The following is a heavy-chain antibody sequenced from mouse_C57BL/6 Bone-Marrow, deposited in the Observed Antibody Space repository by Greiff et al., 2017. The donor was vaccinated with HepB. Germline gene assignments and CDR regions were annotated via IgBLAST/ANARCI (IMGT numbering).Heavy chain of an antibody. CDR3: ADYYGSSLSWFAY. Sequence: EVQLVESGGGLVQPGGSLKLSCAASGFTFSSYGMSWVRQTPDKRLEWVATISSGGSYTYYPDSVKGRFTISRDNANNTLYLQMSSLKSEATAMYYCADYYGSSLSWFAYWGQGTLVTVSA. V-gene: IGHV5-6*01. D-gene: IGHD1-1*01. CDR2: ISSGGSYT. J-gene: IGHJ3*01. CDR1: GFTFSSYG.